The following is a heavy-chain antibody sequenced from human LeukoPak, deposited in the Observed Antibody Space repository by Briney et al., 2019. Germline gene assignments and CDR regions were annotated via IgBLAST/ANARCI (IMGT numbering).Heavy chain of an antibody. J-gene: IGHJ5*02. Sequence: SETLSLTCTVSGNSISSGDNYWSWIRQPAGKGLEWIGRIYTSGSTNYNPSLKSRVTISGDTSKNQFSLKLSSVTAADTAVYYCAREQWNGWFDPWGQGTLVTVSS. CDR2: IYTSGST. CDR3: AREQWNGWFDP. CDR1: GNSISSGDNY. D-gene: IGHD6-19*01. V-gene: IGHV4-61*02.